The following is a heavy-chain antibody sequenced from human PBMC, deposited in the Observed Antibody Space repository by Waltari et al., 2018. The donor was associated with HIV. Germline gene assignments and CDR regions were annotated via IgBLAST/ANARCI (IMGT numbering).Heavy chain of an antibody. V-gene: IGHV1-18*01. CDR1: GYTFTSYG. D-gene: IGHD3-10*01. Sequence: QVQLVQSGAEVKKPGASVKVSCKASGYTFTSYGISWVRQAPGQRLEWMGWISPYNGNTNNAQKLQGRGTLTTDTSTSTAYMERRSLRADDTAVYYCARDRTPPMVRGVSLAYWGQGTLVTVSS. CDR3: ARDRTPPMVRGVSLAY. J-gene: IGHJ4*02. CDR2: ISPYNGNT.